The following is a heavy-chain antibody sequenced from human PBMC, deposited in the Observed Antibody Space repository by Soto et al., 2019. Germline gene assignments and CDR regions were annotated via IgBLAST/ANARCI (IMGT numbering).Heavy chain of an antibody. CDR3: ASSEGNCYYYGMDV. J-gene: IGHJ6*02. Sequence: LRLSCEASRFRFSDYYMSWVRQAPGKGLEWVSFISSSGTTIYYADSVKGRFTISRDNAKNSLFLQMNSLRVEDTAVYYCASSEGNCYYYGMDVWGQGTTVTVSS. CDR1: RFRFSDYY. V-gene: IGHV3-11*01. CDR2: ISSSGTTI.